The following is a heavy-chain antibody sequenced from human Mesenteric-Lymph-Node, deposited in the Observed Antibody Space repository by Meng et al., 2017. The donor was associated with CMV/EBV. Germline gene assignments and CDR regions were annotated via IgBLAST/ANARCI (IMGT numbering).Heavy chain of an antibody. D-gene: IGHD6-19*01. J-gene: IGHJ4*02. CDR2: ISSDGSST. CDR3: ARDISGGSGWSLGY. Sequence: ASGFTFNNYGMHWVRKAPGKGLVWVSRISSDGSSTTYADSVKGRFDISRDNAENTLYLQMSTLRAEDTAVYYCARDISGGSGWSLGYWGQGTLVTVSS. CDR1: GFTFNNYG. V-gene: IGHV3-74*01.